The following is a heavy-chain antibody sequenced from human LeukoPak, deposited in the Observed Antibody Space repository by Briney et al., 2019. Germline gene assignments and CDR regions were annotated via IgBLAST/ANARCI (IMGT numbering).Heavy chain of an antibody. Sequence: SETLSLTCAVYGGSFSGYYWAWIRQPPGKGLEWIGSVYYGRSPYFNPSLESRATISVDTSKNHFSLKMSSVTAADTAVYYCARSGGTGTFSYWGQGTLVTVSS. D-gene: IGHD7-27*01. V-gene: IGHV4-39*02. CDR2: VYYGRSP. CDR1: GGSFSGYY. J-gene: IGHJ4*02. CDR3: ARSGGTGTFSY.